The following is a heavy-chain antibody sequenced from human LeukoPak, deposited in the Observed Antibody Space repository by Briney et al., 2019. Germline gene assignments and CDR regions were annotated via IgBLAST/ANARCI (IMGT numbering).Heavy chain of an antibody. J-gene: IGHJ4*02. D-gene: IGHD2-15*01. V-gene: IGHV3-30*02. CDR3: AKDVYCSGTVGCIDY. CDR1: GFTFSSYG. Sequence: PGGSLRLSCAASGFTFSSYGMHWVRQAPGKGLEWVAFIRYDGSDKYYADSVKGRFTISRDNSKNTLYLQMNSLRAEDTAVYYCAKDVYCSGTVGCIDYWGQGTLVTVSS. CDR2: IRYDGSDK.